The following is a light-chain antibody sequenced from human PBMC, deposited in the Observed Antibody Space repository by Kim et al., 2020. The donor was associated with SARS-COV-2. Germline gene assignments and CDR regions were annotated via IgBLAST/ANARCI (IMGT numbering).Light chain of an antibody. CDR2: EDN. Sequence: GRTVTIAGTRGRGSIASNYVQWYQQRPGSAPTTVIYEDNQRPSGVPARFSGSIDSSSNSASLTISGLKTEDEADYYCQSYDSSTWVFGGGTQLTVL. CDR1: RGSIASNY. CDR3: QSYDSSTWV. V-gene: IGLV6-57*03. J-gene: IGLJ3*02.